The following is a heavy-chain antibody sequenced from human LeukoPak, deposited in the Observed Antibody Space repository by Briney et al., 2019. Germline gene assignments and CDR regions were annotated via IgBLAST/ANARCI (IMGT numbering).Heavy chain of an antibody. V-gene: IGHV3-30*18. D-gene: IGHD2-15*01. CDR3: AKGTSYCSGGSCYSNWFDP. J-gene: IGHJ5*02. CDR1: GFTFSSYG. Sequence: GGSLRLSCAASGFTFSSYGMHWVRQAPGKGLEWVAVISYDGSNKYYADSVKGRFTISRDNSKNTLYLQMNSLRAEDTAVYYCAKGTSYCSGGSCYSNWFDPWGQGTLVTVSS. CDR2: ISYDGSNK.